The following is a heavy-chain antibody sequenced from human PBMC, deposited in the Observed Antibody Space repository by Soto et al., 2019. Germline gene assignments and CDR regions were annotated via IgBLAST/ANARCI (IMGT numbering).Heavy chain of an antibody. CDR1: GGSFSGYY. Sequence: SETLSLTCAVYGGSFSGYYWSWIRQPPGKGLEWIGEINHSGSTNYNPSLKSRVTISVDTSKNQFSLKLSSVTAADTAVYYCARGSSGYYPRYFDYWGQGTLVTVPQ. CDR3: ARGSSGYYPRYFDY. CDR2: INHSGST. V-gene: IGHV4-34*01. D-gene: IGHD3-22*01. J-gene: IGHJ4*02.